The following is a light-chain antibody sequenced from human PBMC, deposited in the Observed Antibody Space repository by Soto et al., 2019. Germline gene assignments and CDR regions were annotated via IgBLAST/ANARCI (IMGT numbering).Light chain of an antibody. CDR1: SSNTGAGYD. Sequence: QSVLTQPPSLSGALGQRVTISCTGSSSNTGAGYDVHWYQQLPGTAPKLLIYGNSNRPSGVPDRFSGSKSGTSAFLAITGLQAEDEADYYCQSYDRSLSGSVFGGGTKVTVL. CDR2: GNS. CDR3: QSYDRSLSGSV. J-gene: IGLJ2*01. V-gene: IGLV1-40*01.